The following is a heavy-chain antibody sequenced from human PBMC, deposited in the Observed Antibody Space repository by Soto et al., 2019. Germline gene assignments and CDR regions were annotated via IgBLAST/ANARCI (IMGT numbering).Heavy chain of an antibody. Sequence: GSLRLSCAASVFTFSSYAMSWVRQAPGKGLEWVSAISSSGGTTHYADSVKGRFIISRDNSKNTLYLQMNSLRAEDTALYYCAKPGYLEQWLVRGYFDYWGQGTMVTVSS. CDR3: AKPGYLEQWLVRGYFDY. V-gene: IGHV3-23*01. D-gene: IGHD6-19*01. J-gene: IGHJ4*02. CDR1: VFTFSSYA. CDR2: ISSSGGTT.